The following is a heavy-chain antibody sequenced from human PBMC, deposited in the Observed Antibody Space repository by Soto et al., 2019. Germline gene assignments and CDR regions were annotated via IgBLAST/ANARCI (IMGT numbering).Heavy chain of an antibody. CDR3: AAVGEGSYYYYYGMDG. Sequence: SVKVSCKASGFTFTSSAVQWVRQARGQRLEWIGWIVVGSGNTNYAQKFQERVTITRDMSTSTAYMELSSLRSEDTAVYYCAAVGEGSYYYYYGMDGRAQGTTDTGSS. D-gene: IGHD3-10*01. J-gene: IGHJ6*02. CDR1: GFTFTSSA. CDR2: IVVGSGNT. V-gene: IGHV1-58*01.